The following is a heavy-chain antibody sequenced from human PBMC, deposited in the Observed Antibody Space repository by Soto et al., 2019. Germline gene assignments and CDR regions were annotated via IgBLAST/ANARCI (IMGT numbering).Heavy chain of an antibody. V-gene: IGHV3-21*01. Sequence: LGGSLRLSCAASGFTFSSYSMNWVRQAPGKGLEWVSSISSSSSYIYYADSVKGRFTISRDNAKNSLYLQMNSLRAEDTAVYYFARDGWEQLDSNWFDPWGQGTLVTVSS. CDR1: GFTFSSYS. CDR2: ISSSSSYI. CDR3: ARDGWEQLDSNWFDP. D-gene: IGHD6-13*01. J-gene: IGHJ5*02.